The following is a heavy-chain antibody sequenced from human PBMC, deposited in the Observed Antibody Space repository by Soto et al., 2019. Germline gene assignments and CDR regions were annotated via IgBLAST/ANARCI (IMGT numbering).Heavy chain of an antibody. CDR3: ARCEDSSSWYNWFDP. CDR2: INPRDGST. V-gene: IGHV1-46*01. J-gene: IGHJ5*02. D-gene: IGHD6-13*01. CDR1: GYTFTTYY. Sequence: ASVKVSCKASGYTFTTYYMQWVRQAPGQGLEWLGIINPRDGSTSYAQKFQGRVTVTRDTSTSTAYMELRSLRSDDTAVYYCARCEDSSSWYNWFDPWGQGTLVTVSS.